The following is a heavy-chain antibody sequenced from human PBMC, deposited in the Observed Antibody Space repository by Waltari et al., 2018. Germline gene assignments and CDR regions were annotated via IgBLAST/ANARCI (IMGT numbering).Heavy chain of an antibody. V-gene: IGHV3-74*01. J-gene: IGHJ3*02. Sequence: EVQLVESGGGLVQFGRSLRLSCAASGFTFSSYYMHWVRQTPGKGLVWVSRINGYGTSTTYADSVKGRFTTSRDNARNTLHLQMNSLRVEDTAVYYCATGDSHAFDMWGQGTLVIVSS. CDR3: ATGDSHAFDM. D-gene: IGHD4-17*01. CDR1: GFTFSSYY. CDR2: INGYGTST.